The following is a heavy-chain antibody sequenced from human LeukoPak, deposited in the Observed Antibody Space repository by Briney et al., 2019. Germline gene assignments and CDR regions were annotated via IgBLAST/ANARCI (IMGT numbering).Heavy chain of an antibody. J-gene: IGHJ6*03. V-gene: IGHV1-2*02. D-gene: IGHD2-8*01. Sequence: GASVTVSCKASGYTFTGYYMHWVRQAPGPGLEWMGWINPNSGGTNYAQKFQGRVTMTRDTSISTAYMELSRLRSDDTAVYYCASSYCANGVCAYYYYYMDVWGKGTTVTVSS. CDR2: INPNSGGT. CDR1: GYTFTGYY. CDR3: ASSYCANGVCAYYYYYMDV.